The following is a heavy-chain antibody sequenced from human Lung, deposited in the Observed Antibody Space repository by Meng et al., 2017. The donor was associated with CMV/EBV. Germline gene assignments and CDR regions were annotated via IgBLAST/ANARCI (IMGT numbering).Heavy chain of an antibody. J-gene: IGHJ4*01. Sequence: EVQLVESGGGRIQPGXXXXLSCAVSGFTLRSYWMHWVRQAPGKGLEWVSRIDNDDGRSTSYADSVKGRFTISRDSAKNTLYLQMNSLRVEDTAVYYCARGLQESLGWEMGYWGLGTLVTVSS. V-gene: IGHV3-74*01. CDR2: IDNDDGRST. D-gene: IGHD1-26*01. CDR1: GFTLRSYW. CDR3: ARGLQESLGWEMGY.